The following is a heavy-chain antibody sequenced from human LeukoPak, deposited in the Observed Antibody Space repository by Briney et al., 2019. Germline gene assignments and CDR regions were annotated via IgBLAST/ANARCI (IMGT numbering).Heavy chain of an antibody. D-gene: IGHD6-19*01. J-gene: IGHJ5*02. CDR3: ARNVGWYTHDT. Sequence: SETLSLTCTVSGYSISSGYYWSWIRQPPGKGLEWIGYIYGSGSTHYDPSLRSRVTISEDTSKNQFSLKLTSVTATDMAVYYCARNVGWYTHDTWGQGTLVTVSS. CDR2: IYGSGST. V-gene: IGHV4-38-2*02. CDR1: GYSISSGYY.